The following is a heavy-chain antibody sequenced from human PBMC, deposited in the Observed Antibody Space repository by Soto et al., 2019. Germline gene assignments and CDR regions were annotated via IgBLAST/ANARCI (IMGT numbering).Heavy chain of an antibody. V-gene: IGHV3-23*01. CDR2: ISGSGGST. J-gene: IGHJ4*02. CDR1: GFTFSSYA. CDR3: AKAPPLGEYSSSSVDF. Sequence: GGSLRLSCAASGFTFSSYAMSWVRQAPGKGLEWVSAISGSGGSTYYADSVKGRFTISRDNSKNTLYLQMNSLRAEDTAGYYCAKAPPLGEYSSSSVDFWGQGTLVTVSS. D-gene: IGHD6-6*01.